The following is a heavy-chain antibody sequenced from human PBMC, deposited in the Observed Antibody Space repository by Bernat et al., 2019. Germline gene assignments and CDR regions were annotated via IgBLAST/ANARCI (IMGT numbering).Heavy chain of an antibody. Sequence: EVQLVESGGGLVQPGRSLRLSCTASGFTFGDYAMSWFRQAPGKGLEWVSFIRSKAYGGTTEYAASVKGRFTMSRDDSKSIAYLRMNSLKTEDTAVYYCTRDVRSCSGGYCSADYWGQGTLVTVSS. CDR1: GFTFGDYA. D-gene: IGHD2-15*01. V-gene: IGHV3-49*03. J-gene: IGHJ4*02. CDR2: IRSKAYGGTT. CDR3: TRDVRSCSGGYCSADY.